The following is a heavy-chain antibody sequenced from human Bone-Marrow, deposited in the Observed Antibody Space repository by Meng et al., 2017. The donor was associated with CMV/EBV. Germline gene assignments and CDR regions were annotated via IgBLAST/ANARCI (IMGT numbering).Heavy chain of an antibody. CDR1: GGSVSSGSYY. J-gene: IGHJ3*02. CDR2: IYYSGST. Sequence: GSLRLSCTVSGGSVSSGSYYWSWIRQPPGKGLEWIGYIYYSGSTNYNPSLKSRVTISVDTSKNQFSLKLSSVTAADTAVYYCARDSKKYCSSTSCYTTDDAFDIWGQGTMVTVSS. D-gene: IGHD2-2*02. V-gene: IGHV4-61*01. CDR3: ARDSKKYCSSTSCYTTDDAFDI.